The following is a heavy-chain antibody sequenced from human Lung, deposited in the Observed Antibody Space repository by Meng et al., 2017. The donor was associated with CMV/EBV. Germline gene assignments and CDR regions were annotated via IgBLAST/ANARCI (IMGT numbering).Heavy chain of an antibody. CDR2: ISSSSSYI. CDR3: AWARVFYAMDV. V-gene: IGHV3-21*01. CDR1: GFTFSTYT. J-gene: IGHJ6*02. Sequence: SCAASGFTFSTYTINWVRQAPGKGLEWVSCISSSSSYIYYADSVKGRFTISRDNAKNSVYLQMNSMRADDTAVYYCAWARVFYAMDVWGQGTTVTVSS.